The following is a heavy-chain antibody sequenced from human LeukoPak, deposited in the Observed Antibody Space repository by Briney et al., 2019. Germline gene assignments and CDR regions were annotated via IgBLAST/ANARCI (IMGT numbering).Heavy chain of an antibody. CDR2: ISYDGSNK. CDR1: GFPFSSYA. V-gene: IGHV3-30-3*01. J-gene: IGHJ4*02. CDR3: ARAYSSSGYGLGYYFDY. D-gene: IGHD6-13*01. Sequence: GGPLKLPCAASGFPFSSYAMHWVRQAPGKGLEGVAVISYDGSNKYYADSVQGRFTISRDNSKNTLCLQMNSLRAGDTAVYYCARAYSSSGYGLGYYFDYWGQGTLVTVSS.